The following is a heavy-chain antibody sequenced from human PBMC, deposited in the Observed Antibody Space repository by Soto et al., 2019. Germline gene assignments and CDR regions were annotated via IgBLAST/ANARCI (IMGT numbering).Heavy chain of an antibody. CDR2: ISETGDRT. Sequence: AGSGFAFSSYTMSWVRQAPGKGLEWVSTISETGDRTYYTDSVKGRFTISRDTSKNMLYLQMNSLRAEDTALYYCAKDARPSSWGQGTLVTVSS. J-gene: IGHJ5*02. V-gene: IGHV3-23*01. CDR3: AKDARPSS. CDR1: GFAFSSYT.